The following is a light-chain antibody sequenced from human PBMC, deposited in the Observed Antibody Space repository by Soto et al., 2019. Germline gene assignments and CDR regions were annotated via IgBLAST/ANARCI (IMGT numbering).Light chain of an antibody. J-gene: IGLJ2*01. CDR1: NIGSKS. CDR2: DDS. CDR3: QVWDSSSDRVV. Sequence: SYELTQPPSVSVAPGQTARITCGGNNIGSKSVHWYQQKPGQAPVLVVYDDSDRLSGIPERFSGSNSGNTATLTISRVEAGDEADYYCQVWDSSSDRVVFGGGTKLTVL. V-gene: IGLV3-21*02.